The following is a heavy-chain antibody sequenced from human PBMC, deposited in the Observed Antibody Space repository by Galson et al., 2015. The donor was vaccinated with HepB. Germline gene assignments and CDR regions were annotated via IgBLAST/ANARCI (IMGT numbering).Heavy chain of an antibody. J-gene: IGHJ3*02. V-gene: IGHV3-30*04. CDR3: ARVEGTVVGATRGAFDI. D-gene: IGHD1-26*01. Sequence: SLRLSCAASGFTFNSYAMHWVRQAPGKGLEWVAVISYDGSNKYYADSVKGRFTISRDNSKNTLYLQMNSLRAEDTAVYYCARVEGTVVGATRGAFDIWGQGTMVTVSS. CDR2: ISYDGSNK. CDR1: GFTFNSYA.